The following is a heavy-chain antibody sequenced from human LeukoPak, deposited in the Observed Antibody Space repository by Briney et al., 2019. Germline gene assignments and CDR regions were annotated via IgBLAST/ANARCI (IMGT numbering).Heavy chain of an antibody. CDR1: GITFSSYG. CDR2: ISHDGNNK. D-gene: IGHD3-16*01. Sequence: PGGSLRLSCAASGITFSSYGMYWVRQAPGKGLEWVAVISHDGNNKYYADSVKGRFTISRDNSKNTLFLQMNSLRAEDTAVYYCARRVPNRVITDYFDYWGQGTLVTVSS. J-gene: IGHJ4*02. CDR3: ARRVPNRVITDYFDY. V-gene: IGHV3-30*03.